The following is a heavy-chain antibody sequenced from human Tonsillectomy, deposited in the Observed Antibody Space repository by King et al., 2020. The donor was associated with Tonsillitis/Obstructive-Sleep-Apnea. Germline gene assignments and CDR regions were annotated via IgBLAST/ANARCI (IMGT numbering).Heavy chain of an antibody. CDR1: GFSFSNYA. J-gene: IGHJ4*02. V-gene: IGHV3-33*01. Sequence: VQLVESGGGVVQPGRSLRLSCAASGFSFSNYAMHWVRQAPGKGLEWVAVMWFDGSLSVKFYADSVEGRFTISRDNSKNTLYLQMSSLSDDDTAGYYCARGGGVSGVVIPFDYWGQGTLVTVSS. CDR2: MWFDGSLSVK. CDR3: ARGGGVSGVVIPFDY. D-gene: IGHD3-3*01.